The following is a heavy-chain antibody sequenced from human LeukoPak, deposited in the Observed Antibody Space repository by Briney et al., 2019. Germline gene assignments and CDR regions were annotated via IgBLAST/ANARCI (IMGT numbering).Heavy chain of an antibody. CDR1: GGSISSSNW. CDR3: ARGREQWLVPYYYYGMDV. Sequence: SGTLSLTCAVSGGSISSSNWWSWVRQPPGKGLEWIGEIYHSGSTNYNPSLKSRVTISVDKSKNQFSLKLSSVTAADTAVYYCARGREQWLVPYYYYGMDVWGQGTTVTVSS. J-gene: IGHJ6*02. V-gene: IGHV4-4*02. CDR2: IYHSGST. D-gene: IGHD6-19*01.